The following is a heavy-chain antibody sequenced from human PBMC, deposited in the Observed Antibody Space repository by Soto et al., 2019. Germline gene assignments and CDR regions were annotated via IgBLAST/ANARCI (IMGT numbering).Heavy chain of an antibody. CDR2: IKSKTDGGTT. CDR1: GFTFSNAW. D-gene: IGHD6-13*01. Sequence: GGSLRLSCAASGFTFSNAWMSWVRQAPGKGLEWVGRIKSKTDGGTTDYAAPVKGRFTISRDDSKNTLYLQMNSLKTEDTAVYYCTTDVIAAAGTLDNWFDPWGQGTLVTVSS. CDR3: TTDVIAAAGTLDNWFDP. V-gene: IGHV3-15*01. J-gene: IGHJ5*02.